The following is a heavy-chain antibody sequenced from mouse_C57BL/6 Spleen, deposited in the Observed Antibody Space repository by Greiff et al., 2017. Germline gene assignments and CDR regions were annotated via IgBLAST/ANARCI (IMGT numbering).Heavy chain of an antibody. CDR2: LDPSDSYT. CDR3: ARGTTSSRDWYFDV. D-gene: IGHD1-1*01. J-gene: IGHJ1*03. CDR1: GYTFSSYW. Sequence: VQLQQPGAELMMPGASVKVSCKASGYTFSSYWMHWVKQRPGQGLEWIGELDPSDSYTNYNQKFKGKSTLTVDKSSSTAYMQLSSLTSEDSAVYYCARGTTSSRDWYFDVWGTGTTVTVSS. V-gene: IGHV1-69*01.